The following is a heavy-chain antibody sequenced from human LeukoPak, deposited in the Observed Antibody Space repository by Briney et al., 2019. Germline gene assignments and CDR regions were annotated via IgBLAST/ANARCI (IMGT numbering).Heavy chain of an antibody. V-gene: IGHV4-34*01. Sequence: SETLSLTCAVHGGSFSGYYWSWIRQPPGRGLEWIGEINHSGSTNYNPSLKSRVTISVDTSKDQFSLKLSSVTAADTAVYYCARAIAVAAYNWFDPWGQGTLVTVSS. J-gene: IGHJ5*02. CDR2: INHSGST. CDR1: GGSFSGYY. D-gene: IGHD6-19*01. CDR3: ARAIAVAAYNWFDP.